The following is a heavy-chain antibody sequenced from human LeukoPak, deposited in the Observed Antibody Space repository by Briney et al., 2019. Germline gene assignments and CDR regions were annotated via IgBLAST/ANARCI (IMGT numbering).Heavy chain of an antibody. V-gene: IGHV4-38-2*02. CDR2: IYHSGST. Sequence: SETLSLTCTVSGYSISSGYYWGWIRQPPGKGLEWIGSIYHSGSTHYNPSLKSRVTISVDTSKNQFSLKLSSVTAADTAVYYCARLEDYWGQGTLVTVSS. J-gene: IGHJ4*02. CDR1: GYSISSGYY. CDR3: ARLEDY.